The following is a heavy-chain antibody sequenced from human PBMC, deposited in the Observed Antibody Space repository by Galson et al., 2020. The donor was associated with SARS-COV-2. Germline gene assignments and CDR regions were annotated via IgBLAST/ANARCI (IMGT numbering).Heavy chain of an antibody. CDR3: AMESSGYDVSWYGFDP. D-gene: IGHD5-12*01. Sequence: GGSLRLSCAASGFTFSDYTINWDRQAPGKGLEWVSAISGSGGSTYYADSVKGRLTLCSDNSKTTLYLHMNGLRAEDAAIDYCAMESSGYDVSWYGFDPWFQGSFGTVAS. CDR2: ISGSGGST. V-gene: IGHV3-23*01. J-gene: IGHJ5*02. CDR1: GFTFSDYT.